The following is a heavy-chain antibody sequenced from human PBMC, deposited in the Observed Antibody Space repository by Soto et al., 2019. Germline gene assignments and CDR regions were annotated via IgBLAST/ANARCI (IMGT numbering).Heavy chain of an antibody. CDR1: GGSISSSSYY. Sequence: SETLSLTCTVSGGSISSSSYYWGWIRQSPEKGLEWIGYMHYTGFSFSNPSLKSRVAMSVDKSKNEFTLQLTSVTAADTAVYYCASSYGNAWYTYWGQGIQVTVSS. CDR3: ASSYGNAWYTY. D-gene: IGHD6-13*01. J-gene: IGHJ4*02. V-gene: IGHV4-61*05. CDR2: MHYTGFS.